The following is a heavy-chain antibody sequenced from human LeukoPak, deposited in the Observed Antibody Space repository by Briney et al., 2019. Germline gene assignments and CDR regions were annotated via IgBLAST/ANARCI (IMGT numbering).Heavy chain of an antibody. CDR1: GGSFSGYY. V-gene: IGHV4-34*01. D-gene: IGHD3-22*01. CDR3: AAITMIVVASFDY. CDR2: INHSGST. J-gene: IGHJ4*02. Sequence: SETLSLTCAVYGGSFSGYYWSWIRQPPGKGLEWFGEINHSGSTNYNPSLKSRVTISVDTSKNQFSLKLSSVTAADTAVYYCAAITMIVVASFDYWGQGTLVTVSS.